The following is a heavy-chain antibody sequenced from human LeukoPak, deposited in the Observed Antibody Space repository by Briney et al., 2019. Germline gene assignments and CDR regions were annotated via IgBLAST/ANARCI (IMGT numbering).Heavy chain of an antibody. CDR2: IYTSGST. J-gene: IGHJ4*02. D-gene: IGHD3-22*01. V-gene: IGHV4-61*02. CDR3: ARANYDSSGGDFDY. CDR1: GGSISSGNYY. Sequence: PSETLSLTCTVSGGSISSGNYYWSWIRQPAGKGLEWIGRIYTSGSTNYNPSLKSRVTISVDTSKNQFSLKLSSVTAADTAVYYCARANYDSSGGDFDYWGQGTLVTVSS.